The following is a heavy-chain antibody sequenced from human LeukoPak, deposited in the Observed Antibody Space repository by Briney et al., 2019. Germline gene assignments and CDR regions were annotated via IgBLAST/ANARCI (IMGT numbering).Heavy chain of an antibody. V-gene: IGHV3-23*01. CDR3: AKIVRRAFDV. CDR1: GFIFSHYD. CDR2: IITSGAIT. J-gene: IGHJ3*01. Sequence: GGSLRLSCAASGFIFSHYDMSWVRQAPGKGLEWVSGIITSGAITYYADSVKGRFTISRDNSKNTLHLQMNSLRAEDTALYYCAKIVRRAFDVWGQGTMVTVSS. D-gene: IGHD6-6*01.